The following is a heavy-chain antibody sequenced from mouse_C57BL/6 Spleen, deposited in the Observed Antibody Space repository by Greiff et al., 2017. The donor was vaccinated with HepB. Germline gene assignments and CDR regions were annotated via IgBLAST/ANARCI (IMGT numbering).Heavy chain of an antibody. J-gene: IGHJ1*03. CDR1: GYTFTSYW. CDR2: IDPSDSYT. Sequence: QVQLQQSGAELVKPGASVKLSCKASGYTFTSYWMQWVKQRPGQGLEWIGEIDPSDSYTNYNQKFKGKATLTVDTSSSTAYMQLSSLTSEDSAVYYCARWGSNYGYFDVWGTGTTVTVSS. V-gene: IGHV1-50*01. D-gene: IGHD1-1*01. CDR3: ARWGSNYGYFDV.